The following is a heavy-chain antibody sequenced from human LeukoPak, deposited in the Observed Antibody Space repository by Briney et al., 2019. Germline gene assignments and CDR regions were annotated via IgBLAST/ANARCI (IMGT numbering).Heavy chain of an antibody. J-gene: IGHJ6*04. CDR3: ARRRGEDGMDV. V-gene: IGHV1-46*01. D-gene: IGHD3-16*01. Sequence: ASVKVSCKASGYSFTNYYMHWVRQAPGQGREWMGIINPSVGSTSYTQKFQGRVTMTRDTSTSTVYLELSRLTSEDTAVYYCARRRGEDGMDVWGKGTTVTVSS. CDR2: INPSVGST. CDR1: GYSFTNYY.